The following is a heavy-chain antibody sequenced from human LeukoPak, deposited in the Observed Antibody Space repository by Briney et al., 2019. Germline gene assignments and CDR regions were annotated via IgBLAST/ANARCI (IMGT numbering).Heavy chain of an antibody. CDR3: ARDNGVGGAFSL. Sequence: GSLRLSCAASGFTFSDYHMSWIRQAPGKGLEWVSYIIASGSHIYYADSVRGRFTVSRDNAKNSLYLQMNSLGAEDTAVYYCARDNGVGGAFSLWGQGTMVTVSS. CDR1: GFTFSDYH. J-gene: IGHJ3*01. CDR2: IIASGSHI. V-gene: IGHV3-11*01. D-gene: IGHD1-26*01.